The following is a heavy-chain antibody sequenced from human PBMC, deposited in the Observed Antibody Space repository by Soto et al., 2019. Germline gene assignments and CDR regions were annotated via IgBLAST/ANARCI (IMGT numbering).Heavy chain of an antibody. CDR2: ISAYNGNT. V-gene: IGHV1-18*01. Sequence: ASVKVSCKASGYTFTSYGISWVLQAPGQGLEWMGWISAYNGNTNYAQKLQGRVTMTTDTSTSTAYMELRSLRSDDTAVYYCASAAYYDFWSGYSDYWGQGTLVTVSS. CDR3: ASAAYYDFWSGYSDY. J-gene: IGHJ4*02. CDR1: GYTFTSYG. D-gene: IGHD3-3*01.